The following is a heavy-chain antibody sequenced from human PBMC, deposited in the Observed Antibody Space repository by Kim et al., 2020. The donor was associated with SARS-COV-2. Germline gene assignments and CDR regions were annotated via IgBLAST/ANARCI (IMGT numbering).Heavy chain of an antibody. D-gene: IGHD1-26*01. CDR1: GGSISSSSYY. Sequence: SETLSLTCTVSGGSISSSSYYWGWIRQPPGKGLEWIGSIYYSGSTYYNPPLKSRVTISVDTSKNQFSLKLSSVTAADTALYYCARHKRGLPFDWWGQGTLVTVSS. CDR3: ARHKRGLPFDW. CDR2: IYYSGST. J-gene: IGHJ4*02. V-gene: IGHV4-39*01.